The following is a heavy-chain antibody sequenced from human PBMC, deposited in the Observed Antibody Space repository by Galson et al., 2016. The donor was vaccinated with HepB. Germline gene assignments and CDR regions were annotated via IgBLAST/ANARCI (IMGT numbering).Heavy chain of an antibody. CDR1: GFTFNSYA. CDR3: ARRAGYCSSIICYWGVDY. Sequence: SLRLSCAASGFTFNSYAMHWVRQAPGKGLEWVAIISSDGSSEYYADSVKGRFTISRDNSKNTLYLQMDSLGAEDTAVYYCARRAGYCSSIICYWGVDYWGQGTLVTVSS. D-gene: IGHD2-2*01. V-gene: IGHV3-30-3*01. J-gene: IGHJ4*02. CDR2: ISSDGSSE.